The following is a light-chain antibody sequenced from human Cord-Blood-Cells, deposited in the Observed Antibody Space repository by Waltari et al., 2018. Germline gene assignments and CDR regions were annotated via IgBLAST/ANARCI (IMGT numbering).Light chain of an antibody. CDR1: QSVSSN. J-gene: IGKJ1*01. CDR3: QQYNNWPPWT. CDR2: GAS. Sequence: EIVMTQSPATLSVSPGERATLSCRASQSVSSNLAWYQQKHGQAPRLLIYGASTSATGIPARFSCSGSGTEFTLTISSLQSEDFAVYYCQQYNNWPPWTFGQGTKVEIK. V-gene: IGKV3-15*01.